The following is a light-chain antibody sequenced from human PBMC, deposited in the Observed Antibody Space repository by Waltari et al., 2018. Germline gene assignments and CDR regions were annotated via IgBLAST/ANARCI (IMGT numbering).Light chain of an antibody. Sequence: QSALTQPASVSGSPGQPITISCPGTSRDVGSYRLVSWYRQHPGEAPRVIIFEDTKRPSGVSNRFSGSKSGNTASLTISGLQAEDEADYYCCSYTLTNTWLFGGGTKLTVL. CDR2: EDT. J-gene: IGLJ3*02. CDR3: CSYTLTNTWL. V-gene: IGLV2-23*01. CDR1: SRDVGSYRL.